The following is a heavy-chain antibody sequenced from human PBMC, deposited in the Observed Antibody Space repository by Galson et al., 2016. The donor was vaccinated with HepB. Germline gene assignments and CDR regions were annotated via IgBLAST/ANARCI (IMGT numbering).Heavy chain of an antibody. CDR3: ARHMFSSGPPSPFHYFGMDV. V-gene: IGHV4-39*01. CDR2: IYYSGTT. J-gene: IGHJ6*02. CDR1: GGSISSTYHY. Sequence: TLSLTCTVSGGSISSTYHYWGWVRQPPGKGLEYIGSIYYSGTTYHNPSLKSRVTIFVDTSKNQFSLRLSAVTAAETGVYYCARHMFSSGPPSPFHYFGMDVWGPGTTVTVSS. D-gene: IGHD3-22*01.